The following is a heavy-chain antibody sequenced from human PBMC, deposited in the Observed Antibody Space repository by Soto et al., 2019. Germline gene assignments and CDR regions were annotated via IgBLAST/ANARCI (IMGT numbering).Heavy chain of an antibody. D-gene: IGHD3-16*02. J-gene: IGHJ4*02. Sequence: SSAKVYCTDSRYTFTGYYLHCVRQAPTQPLARMGGIIPIFGTANYAQKFQGRVTITADESTSTAYMELSSLRSEDTAVYYCASSEDYVWGSYRYLDFDYWGQGTLVTGSS. CDR2: IIPIFGTA. CDR1: RYTFTGYY. V-gene: IGHV1-69*01. CDR3: ASSEDYVWGSYRYLDFDY.